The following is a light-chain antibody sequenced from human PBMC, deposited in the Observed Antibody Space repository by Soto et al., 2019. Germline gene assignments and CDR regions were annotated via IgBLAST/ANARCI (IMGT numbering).Light chain of an antibody. CDR3: QQYTNWPYS. CDR1: QSVGSN. J-gene: IGKJ2*01. CDR2: GAS. V-gene: IGKV3-15*01. Sequence: EIVMTQSPATLSVSPGERASLSCRASQSVGSNLAWYQQTAGQAPRLLIYGASTRSTGIPARFSGSGSGTEFTLTISSLQSKDFAVYSCQQYTNWPYSFGGGTKLEIK.